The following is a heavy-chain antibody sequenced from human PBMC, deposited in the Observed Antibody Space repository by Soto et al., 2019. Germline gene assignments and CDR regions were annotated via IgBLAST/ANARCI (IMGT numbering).Heavy chain of an antibody. J-gene: IGHJ5*02. Sequence: QVHLQQWGAGLLKPSETLSLTCAVYGESVNGYYWNWIRQPPGKGLEWIGEINHTGGTHYNPSLKSRVTMSVDTSKNQFSLRLSSVTAADTAIYYCATPITVFGLLIPPFDPWGQGTQLTVSS. CDR1: GESVNGYY. D-gene: IGHD3-3*01. V-gene: IGHV4-34*02. CDR3: ATPITVFGLLIPPFDP. CDR2: INHTGGT.